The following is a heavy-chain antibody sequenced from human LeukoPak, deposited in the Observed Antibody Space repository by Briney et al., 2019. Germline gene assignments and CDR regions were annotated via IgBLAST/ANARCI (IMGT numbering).Heavy chain of an antibody. CDR2: VYYSGST. CDR1: GDSISSYY. CDR3: ARIYGGNSDWFDP. V-gene: IGHV4-59*08. J-gene: IGHJ5*02. Sequence: SETLSLTCTVSGDSISSYYWNWIRQPPGKGLDWIGYVYYSGSTNYNPSLKSRVTISVDTSKNQFSLKLSSVTAADTAIYYCARIYGGNSDWFDPWGQGTLVTVSS. D-gene: IGHD4-23*01.